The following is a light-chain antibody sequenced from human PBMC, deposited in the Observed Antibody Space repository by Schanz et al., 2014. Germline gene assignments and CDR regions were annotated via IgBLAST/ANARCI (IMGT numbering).Light chain of an antibody. CDR3: QQYNNWPQS. CDR2: GAS. CDR1: QSVTSN. J-gene: IGKJ1*01. Sequence: EIVVTQSPATLSVSPGERATLSCRASQSVTSNLAWYQQKPGQAPRLLIYGASTRATGIPARFSGSGSGTEFTLTISSLQSEDFAVYYCQQYNNWPQSFGHGTKVEIK. V-gene: IGKV3-15*01.